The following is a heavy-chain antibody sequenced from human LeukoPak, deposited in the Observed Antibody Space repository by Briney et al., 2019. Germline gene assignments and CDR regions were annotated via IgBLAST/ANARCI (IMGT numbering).Heavy chain of an antibody. J-gene: IGHJ3*02. D-gene: IGHD2-2*02. CDR1: GFTVSSNY. Sequence: GGSLRLSCAASGFTVSSNYMRWVRQAPGKGLEWVSVIYSGGSTYYADSEKGRFTISRDNSNYTLYLQMNSLRAEDTAVYYCARDVLVVPAAIASYDAFDIWGQGTMVTVSS. CDR3: ARDVLVVPAAIASYDAFDI. CDR2: IYSGGST. V-gene: IGHV3-66*02.